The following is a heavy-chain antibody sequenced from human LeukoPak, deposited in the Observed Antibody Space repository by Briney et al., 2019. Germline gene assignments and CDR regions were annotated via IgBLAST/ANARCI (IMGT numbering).Heavy chain of an antibody. CDR1: GYSISSGYY. J-gene: IGHJ5*02. CDR3: ARDLYGSGSFNWFDP. D-gene: IGHD3-10*01. Sequence: PSETLSLTCTVSGYSISSGYYWGWIRQPPGKGLEWIGTIYHGGSTYYNPSLKSRVTISIDTSKNQFFLKLSSVTAADTAVYYCARDLYGSGSFNWFDPWGQGTLVTVSS. V-gene: IGHV4-38-2*02. CDR2: IYHGGST.